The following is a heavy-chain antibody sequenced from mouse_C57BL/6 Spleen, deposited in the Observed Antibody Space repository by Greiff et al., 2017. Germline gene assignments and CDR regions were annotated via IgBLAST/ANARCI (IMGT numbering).Heavy chain of an antibody. D-gene: IGHD2-3*01. CDR3: ARDGNYDGYPYYFDY. J-gene: IGHJ2*01. Sequence: EVKVEESGGGLVKPGGSLKLSCAASGFTFSSYAMSWVRQTPEKRLEWVATISDGGSYTYYPDNVKGRFTISRDNAKNNLYLQMSHLKSEDTAMYYCARDGNYDGYPYYFDYWGQGTTLTGSS. V-gene: IGHV5-4*01. CDR1: GFTFSSYA. CDR2: ISDGGSYT.